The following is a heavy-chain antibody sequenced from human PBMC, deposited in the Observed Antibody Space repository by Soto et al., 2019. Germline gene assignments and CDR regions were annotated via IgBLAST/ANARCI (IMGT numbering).Heavy chain of an antibody. D-gene: IGHD3-3*01. CDR3: ARVPEGYDFWSGSRPQRFYYYYGMDV. J-gene: IGHJ6*02. V-gene: IGHV1-69*13. CDR1: GGTFSSYA. Sequence: ASVKVSCKASGGTFSSYAISLVRQAPGQGLEWMGGIIPIFGTANYAQKFQGRVTITADESTSTAYMELSSLRPEDTAVYYCARVPEGYDFWSGSRPQRFYYYYGMDVWGQGTKVTVS. CDR2: IIPIFGTA.